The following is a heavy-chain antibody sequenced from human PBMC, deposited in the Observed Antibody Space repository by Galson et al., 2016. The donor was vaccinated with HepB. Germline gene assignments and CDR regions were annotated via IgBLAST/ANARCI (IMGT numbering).Heavy chain of an antibody. CDR1: GFTFTNYD. J-gene: IGHJ3*01. V-gene: IGHV3-74*01. CDR2: INIDGNSI. Sequence: SLRLSCAASGFTFTNYDIHWVRQAPGTGLVWVSRINIDGNSISYADSVKGRFTISRDNARSLLYLQMYSLRVEDTAVYYCARDPDEGDGGNWGAFDLWGQGTVVTVSS. D-gene: IGHD4-23*01. CDR3: ARDPDEGDGGNWGAFDL.